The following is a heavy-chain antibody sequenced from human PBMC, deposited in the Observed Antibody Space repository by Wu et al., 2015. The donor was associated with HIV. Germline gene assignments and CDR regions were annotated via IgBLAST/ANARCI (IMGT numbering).Heavy chain of an antibody. Sequence: QVQLVQSGAEVKKPGASVKVSCKASGYTFTNYYLHWVRQAPGQGLEWMGIINPTGGTTTYAQKFQGRVNMTRDTSTSTVHMELSSLRSDDTAVYYCARDPHYSNYYALDVWGQGTTVTVSS. CDR1: GYTFTNYY. V-gene: IGHV1-46*01. J-gene: IGHJ6*02. CDR2: INPTGGTT. CDR3: ARDPHYSNYYALDV.